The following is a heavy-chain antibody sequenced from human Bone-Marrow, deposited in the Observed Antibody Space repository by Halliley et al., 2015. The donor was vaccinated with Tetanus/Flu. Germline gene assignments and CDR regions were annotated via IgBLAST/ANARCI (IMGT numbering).Heavy chain of an antibody. Sequence: GLVKPSETLTLTCAVYGGSFGDSGYYWNWCRQPPGKGLEWIGEIIPYGNINYNQSLQSRVTISVDTSKNQFSLKLSSVSAADTAVYYCARGHRVSNGWGTYYNYGMDAWGQGTAVSVPS. D-gene: IGHD6-19*01. CDR3: ARGHRVSNGWGTYYNYGMDA. J-gene: IGHJ6*02. V-gene: IGHV4-34*01. CDR2: IIPYGNI. CDR1: GGSFGDSGYY.